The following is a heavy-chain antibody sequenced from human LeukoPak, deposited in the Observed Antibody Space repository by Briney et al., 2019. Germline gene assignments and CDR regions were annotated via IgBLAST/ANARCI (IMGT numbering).Heavy chain of an antibody. Sequence: PSETLSLTCTVSGGSISSTSYYWGWIRQPPGKGLEWIGSLYYTGTTYYNPSLKSRVTISIDTSKSQFSLKLSSVTAADTAVYYCATTDLAAAGRPLDYWGQGALVTVSS. CDR1: GGSISSTSYY. J-gene: IGHJ4*02. D-gene: IGHD6-13*01. CDR2: LYYTGTT. CDR3: ATTDLAAAGRPLDY. V-gene: IGHV4-39*07.